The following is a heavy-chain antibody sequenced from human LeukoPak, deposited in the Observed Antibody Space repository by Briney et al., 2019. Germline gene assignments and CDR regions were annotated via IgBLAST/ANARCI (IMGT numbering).Heavy chain of an antibody. J-gene: IGHJ6*03. D-gene: IGHD1-26*01. CDR1: GGSITNCC. Sequence: SETLSLTCTVSGGSITNCCWGWVRQPAGRGLDWIGRISSTGNTAYSPSLQSRVTMSVDTSKNQFSLKLNSVTAADTAVYYCARVQPSYSDSSKIYYYYYVDVWGKGTPVTVSS. V-gene: IGHV4-4*07. CDR3: ARVQPSYSDSSKIYYYYYVDV. CDR2: ISSTGNT.